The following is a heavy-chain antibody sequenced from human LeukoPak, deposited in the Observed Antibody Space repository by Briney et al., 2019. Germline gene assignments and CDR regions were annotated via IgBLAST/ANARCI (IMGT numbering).Heavy chain of an antibody. D-gene: IGHD1-20*01. CDR1: GYTFTGYY. Sequence: ASVKVSCKASGYTFTGYYMHWVRQAPGQGLEWMGRIIPILGIANYAQKFQGRVTITADKSTSTAYMELSSLRSEDTAVYYCARSVGVTGNYFDYWGQGTLVTVSS. J-gene: IGHJ4*02. V-gene: IGHV1-69*02. CDR2: IIPILGIA. CDR3: ARSVGVTGNYFDY.